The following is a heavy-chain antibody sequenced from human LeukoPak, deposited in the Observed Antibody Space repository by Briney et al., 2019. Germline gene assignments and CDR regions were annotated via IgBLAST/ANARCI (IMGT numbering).Heavy chain of an antibody. CDR1: AFTFSKYA. CDR2: ISYDGSNK. V-gene: IGHV3-30*18. Sequence: GRSLRLSCTASAFTFSKYAMHWVRQAPGKGLEWVAVISYDGSNKYYADSVKGRFTISRDNSKNTLYLQMNSLRAEDTAVYYCAKSNWNPGHFDYWGQGTLVTVSS. D-gene: IGHD1-1*01. J-gene: IGHJ4*02. CDR3: AKSNWNPGHFDY.